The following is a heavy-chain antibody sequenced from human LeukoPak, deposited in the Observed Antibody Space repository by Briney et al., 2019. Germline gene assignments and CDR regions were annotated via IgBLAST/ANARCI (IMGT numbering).Heavy chain of an antibody. Sequence: GGSLRLSCTVSGFTVSSNSWSWVRQAPGKGLEWVSFIRYDGINKYYADSVKGRFTISRDNSKNTVYLQMNSLRAEDTAVYYCAKDFYYGGDYWGQGTLVTVSS. CDR3: AKDFYYGGDY. V-gene: IGHV3-30*02. CDR1: GFTVSSNS. D-gene: IGHD3-10*01. J-gene: IGHJ4*02. CDR2: IRYDGINK.